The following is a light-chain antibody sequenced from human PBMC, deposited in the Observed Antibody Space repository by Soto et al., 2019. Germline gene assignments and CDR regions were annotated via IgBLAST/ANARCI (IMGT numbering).Light chain of an antibody. CDR1: QSVSSSY. Sequence: EIVLTQSPGTLSLSPGERATLSCRASQSVSSSYLAWYQQKPGQAPRLLIYGASGRATGIPDRFSGSGSGTDFTLTISRLEPEDFAVYYCQQYGSSLTWTFGQGTKVELK. CDR3: QQYGSSLTWT. J-gene: IGKJ1*01. CDR2: GAS. V-gene: IGKV3-20*01.